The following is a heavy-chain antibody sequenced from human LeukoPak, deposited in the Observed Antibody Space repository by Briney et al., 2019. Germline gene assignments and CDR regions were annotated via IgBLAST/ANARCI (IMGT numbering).Heavy chain of an antibody. CDR2: IYTSGST. Sequence: PSETLSLTCTVSGGSISSYYWSWIRQPAGKGLEWIGRIYTSGSTNYNPSLKSRVTMSVDTSKNQFSLKLSSVTAADTAVYYCARVGYDYVWGSSSWFDPWGQGTLVTVSS. D-gene: IGHD3-16*01. V-gene: IGHV4-4*07. J-gene: IGHJ5*02. CDR3: ARVGYDYVWGSSSWFDP. CDR1: GGSISSYY.